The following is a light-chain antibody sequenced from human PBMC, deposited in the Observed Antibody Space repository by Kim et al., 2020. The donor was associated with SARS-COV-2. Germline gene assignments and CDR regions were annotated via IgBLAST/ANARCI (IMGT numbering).Light chain of an antibody. V-gene: IGLV1-44*01. Sequence: RATTSCSAASTTNVSNHLVSYHHHPRTAPTLLIYSHNQRPPGVSARFSASKSGASASLAISGLQSEDEDDYYCGAWDDTLRDVVFGGGTQLTVL. CDR2: SHN. CDR3: GAWDDTLRDVV. J-gene: IGLJ2*01. CDR1: STTNVSNH.